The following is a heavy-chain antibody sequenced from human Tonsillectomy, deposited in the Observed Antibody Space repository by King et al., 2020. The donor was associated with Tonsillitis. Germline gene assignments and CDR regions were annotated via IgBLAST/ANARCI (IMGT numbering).Heavy chain of an antibody. CDR2: ISSSGSYI. J-gene: IGHJ4*02. CDR1: GFTFSSYS. D-gene: IGHD5-12*01. V-gene: IGHV3-21*01. Sequence: VQLVESGGGLVKPGGSLRLSCAASGFTFSSYSMNWVRQAPGKGLEWVSSISSSGSYIYDADSLKGRFTISRDNAKNSLYLQINSLRVEDTAVYYCARGAHMVATDDSLDYWGQGTLVTVSS. CDR3: ARGAHMVATDDSLDY.